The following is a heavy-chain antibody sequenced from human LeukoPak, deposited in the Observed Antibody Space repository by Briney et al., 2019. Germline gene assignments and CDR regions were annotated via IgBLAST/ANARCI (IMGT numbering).Heavy chain of an antibody. D-gene: IGHD3-10*01. CDR1: GFTFSSNA. Sequence: GGSLRLSCAASGFTFSSNAMSWVRQAPGKGLEWVSDISGSGGSTCYADPVKGRFTISRDNSKNTLYLQMNSLRAEDAAVYYCARDGPAVPGQSRAFDVWGQGTMVTVSS. V-gene: IGHV3-23*01. CDR3: ARDGPAVPGQSRAFDV. CDR2: ISGSGGST. J-gene: IGHJ3*01.